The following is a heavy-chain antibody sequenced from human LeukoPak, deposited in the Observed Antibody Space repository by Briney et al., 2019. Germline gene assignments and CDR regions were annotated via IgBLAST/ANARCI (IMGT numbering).Heavy chain of an antibody. CDR3: ARAGVYSYSYYMDV. V-gene: IGHV3-30*04. CDR1: RFTFSSYA. D-gene: IGHD5-18*01. J-gene: IGHJ6*03. CDR2: ISYDGSNK. Sequence: GRSLRLSRAASRFTFSSYAMHWVRQAPGKGLEWVTLISYDGSNKYYADSVKGRFTISRDNSKNTLYLQMNSLRAEDTAVYYCARAGVYSYSYYMDVWGKGTTVTVSS.